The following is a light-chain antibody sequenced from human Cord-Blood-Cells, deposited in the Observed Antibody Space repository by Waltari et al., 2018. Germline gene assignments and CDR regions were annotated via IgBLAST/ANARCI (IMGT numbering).Light chain of an antibody. CDR1: SLRGYY. V-gene: IGLV3-19*01. CDR2: GKN. Sequence: SSELTQDPAVSVALGQTVRITCQGDSLRGYYASWYQQKPGQAPVLVIYGKNNRPSGIPDRFSGSSSGNTASLTITGAQAEDEADYYCNSRDSSGNVFGTGTKVTVL. J-gene: IGLJ1*01. CDR3: NSRDSSGNV.